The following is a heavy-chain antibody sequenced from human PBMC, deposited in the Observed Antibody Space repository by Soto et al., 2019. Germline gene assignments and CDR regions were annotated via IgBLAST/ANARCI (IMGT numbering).Heavy chain of an antibody. Sequence: QVQLVQSGAEVKKPGSSVKVSCKASGGTFSSYTISWVRQAPGQGLEWMGRIIPILGIAYYAQKFQGRVTITADKSTSAAGMELSILRCGDPAVYFGARDDRNYHSDIWGHGTMVTVSS. J-gene: IGHJ3*02. V-gene: IGHV1-69*08. D-gene: IGHD3-3*01. CDR1: GGTFSSYT. CDR2: IIPILGIA. CDR3: ARDDRNYHSDI.